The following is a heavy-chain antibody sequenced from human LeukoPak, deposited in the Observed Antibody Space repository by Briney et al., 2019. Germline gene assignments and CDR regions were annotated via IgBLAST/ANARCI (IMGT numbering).Heavy chain of an antibody. Sequence: ASVKVSCKASGYTFTSYYMHWVRQAPGQGLEWMGIINPSGGSTSYAQKFQGRVTMTRDTSTSTVYMELSSLRSEDTAVYYCARVGSSGWSLHYYYGMDVWGQGTTVTVS. CDR2: INPSGGST. CDR1: GYTFTSYY. CDR3: ARVGSSGWSLHYYYGMDV. D-gene: IGHD6-19*01. J-gene: IGHJ6*02. V-gene: IGHV1-46*01.